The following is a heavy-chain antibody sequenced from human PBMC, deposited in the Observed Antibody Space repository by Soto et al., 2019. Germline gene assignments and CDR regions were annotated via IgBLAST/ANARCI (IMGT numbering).Heavy chain of an antibody. CDR3: VRDIR. Sequence: EVRLVESGGGLVQPGGSLRLSCAASGFTFNNFWMYWVRQTPEKGLVWVSGINSDGTTTIYADSVKGRFTISRDNAKITLYLQMNSLTVEDTAIYYCVRDIRWGQGTLVTVSS. J-gene: IGHJ4*02. CDR2: INSDGTTT. V-gene: IGHV3-74*01. CDR1: GFTFNNFW.